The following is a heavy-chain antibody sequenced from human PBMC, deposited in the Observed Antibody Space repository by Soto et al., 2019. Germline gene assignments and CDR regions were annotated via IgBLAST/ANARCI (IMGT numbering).Heavy chain of an antibody. D-gene: IGHD3-10*01. CDR1: GGSISSSSYY. CDR2: IYYSGST. V-gene: IGHV4-39*01. J-gene: IGHJ5*02. CDR3: VTRYGSGRTNWFDP. Sequence: SETLSLTCTVSGGSISSSSYYWGWLRQPPGKGLEWIGIIYYSGSTLYTPSLESRFTISVDTSKDHFTLNIRSLTAAXTGVNYCVTRYGSGRTNWFDPGSQRTLVTVSS.